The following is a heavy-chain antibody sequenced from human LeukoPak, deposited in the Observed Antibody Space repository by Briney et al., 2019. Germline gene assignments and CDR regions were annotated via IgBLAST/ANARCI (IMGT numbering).Heavy chain of an antibody. CDR2: IYYSGST. D-gene: IGHD3-3*01. CDR1: GGSISSGGYY. J-gene: IGHJ4*02. Sequence: SETLSLTCTVSGGSISSGGYYWSWIRQHPGKGLEWIGYIYYSGSTYYNPSLKSRVTISVDTSKNQFSLRLSSVTAADTAVYYCARGRRDFWSGYVDYWGQGTLVTVSS. CDR3: ARGRRDFWSGYVDY. V-gene: IGHV4-31*03.